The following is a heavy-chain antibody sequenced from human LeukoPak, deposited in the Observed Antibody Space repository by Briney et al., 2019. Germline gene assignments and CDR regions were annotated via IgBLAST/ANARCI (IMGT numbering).Heavy chain of an antibody. Sequence: PGRSLRLSCAASGFTFDDYAMHWVRQAPGKGLEWVSGISWNSGSIGYADSVKGRFTISRDNAKNSLYLQMNSLRAEDTALYYCAKDKGGYCSSTSCSNDYWGRGTLVTVSS. CDR2: ISWNSGSI. CDR3: AKDKGGYCSSTSCSNDY. J-gene: IGHJ4*02. CDR1: GFTFDDYA. D-gene: IGHD2-2*01. V-gene: IGHV3-9*01.